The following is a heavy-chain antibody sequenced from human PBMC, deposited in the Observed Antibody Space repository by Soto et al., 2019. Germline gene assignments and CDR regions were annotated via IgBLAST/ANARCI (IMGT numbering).Heavy chain of an antibody. J-gene: IGHJ4*02. V-gene: IGHV3-53*01. CDR3: ARRRGGGGY. CDR1: GFTVSNNY. Sequence: EVQLVESGGGLIQPGGSLRLSCAVSGFTVSNNYMSWVRQAPGKGLEGVSVIYSGGYTAYGDSVKGRFTISRDNSKNTLFLQMNSVGAGHRAFYLWARRRGGGGYWGQGTLVTVSS. D-gene: IGHD3-10*01. CDR2: IYSGGYT.